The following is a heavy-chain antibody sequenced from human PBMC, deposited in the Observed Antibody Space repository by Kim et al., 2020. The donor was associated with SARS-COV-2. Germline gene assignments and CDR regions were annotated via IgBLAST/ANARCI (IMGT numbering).Heavy chain of an antibody. Sequence: SETLSLTCVVYGGSFSGYYWSWIRQPPGKGLEWIGEINHSGSTNYNPSLKSRVTISVDTSKNLFSLKLSSVTAADTAVYYCKSTASGYYYYYMDVWGKGTTVSVSS. CDR2: INHSGST. D-gene: IGHD3-10*01. J-gene: IGHJ6*03. V-gene: IGHV4-34*01. CDR1: GGSFSGYY. CDR3: KSTASGYYYYYMDV.